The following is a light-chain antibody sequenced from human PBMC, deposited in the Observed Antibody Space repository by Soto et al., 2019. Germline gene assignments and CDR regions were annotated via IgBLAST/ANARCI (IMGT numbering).Light chain of an antibody. CDR2: GAA. V-gene: IGKV3-15*01. CDR1: QSVTSD. Sequence: ETVMTQSPVTLSVSPGQRVTLSCRAGQSVTSDLAWYQQRPGQAPRLLIYGAATRATGIPARFSGSGSGTEFTLTISSLQSEDFALYYCQQYNQWPLTFGGGTKVEIK. CDR3: QQYNQWPLT. J-gene: IGKJ4*01.